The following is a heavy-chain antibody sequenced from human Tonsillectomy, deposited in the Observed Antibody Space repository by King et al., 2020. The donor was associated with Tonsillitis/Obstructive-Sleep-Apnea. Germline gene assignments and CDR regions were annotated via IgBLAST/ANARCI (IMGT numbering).Heavy chain of an antibody. V-gene: IGHV3-21*01. CDR2: ISSSSSYI. Sequence: VQLVESGGGLVKPGGSLRLSCAASGFTFSSYSMNWVRQAPGKRLEWVSSISSSSSYIYYADSVKGRFTISRDNAKNSLYLQMNSLRAEDTAVYYCARDLSAIYSSSWGYYFDYWGQGTLVTVSS. CDR3: ARDLSAIYSSSWGYYFDY. D-gene: IGHD6-13*01. J-gene: IGHJ4*02. CDR1: GFTFSSYS.